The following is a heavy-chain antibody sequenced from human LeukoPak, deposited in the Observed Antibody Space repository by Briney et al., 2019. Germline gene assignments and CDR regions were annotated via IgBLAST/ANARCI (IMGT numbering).Heavy chain of an antibody. D-gene: IGHD1-26*01. Sequence: ASVKVSCKASGGTFSSYAISWVRQAPGQGLEWMGGIIPIIGTANYAQKFQGRVTITADESTSTAYMELSSLRSEDTAVYYCARAVGADTGGRDYYYYGMDVWGQGTTVTVSS. CDR1: GGTFSSYA. J-gene: IGHJ6*02. CDR3: ARAVGADTGGRDYYYYGMDV. V-gene: IGHV1-69*13. CDR2: IIPIIGTA.